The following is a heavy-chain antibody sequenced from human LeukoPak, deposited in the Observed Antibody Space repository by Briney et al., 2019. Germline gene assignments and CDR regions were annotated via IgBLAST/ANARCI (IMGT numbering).Heavy chain of an antibody. D-gene: IGHD1-26*01. J-gene: IGHJ4*02. Sequence: ASVKVSCKASGYTFTSYYIHWVRQAPGQGLEYMGIITPGGSTVYAQNFQGRVTMTSDTSTSAVYMELSSLRSEDTAVYYCATGAPFIIVGATSEGYFDYWGQGTLVTVSS. CDR1: GYTFTSYY. V-gene: IGHV1-46*01. CDR2: ITPGGST. CDR3: ATGAPFIIVGATSEGYFDY.